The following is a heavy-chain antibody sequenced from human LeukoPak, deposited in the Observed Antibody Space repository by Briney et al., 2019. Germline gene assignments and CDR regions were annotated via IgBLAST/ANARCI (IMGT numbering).Heavy chain of an antibody. CDR3: ARGCRSSGCVDY. Sequence: GGSLRLSCAASGFTFSSYAMSWVRQAPGKGLEWVSAISGSGGSTYYADSVKGRFTISRDNSKNTLYLQMNSLRAEGTAVYYCARGCRSSGCVDYWGQGTLLTVSS. D-gene: IGHD6-19*01. CDR2: ISGSGGST. J-gene: IGHJ4*02. V-gene: IGHV3-23*01. CDR1: GFTFSSYA.